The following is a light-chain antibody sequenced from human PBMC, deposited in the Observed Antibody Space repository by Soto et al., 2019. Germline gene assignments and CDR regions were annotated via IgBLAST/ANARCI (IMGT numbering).Light chain of an antibody. CDR1: QSISDY. CDR2: AAA. J-gene: IGKJ4*01. V-gene: IGKV1-39*01. CDR3: QYTYTILLT. Sequence: DIQMTQSPPSLSAFIGDRVTITCRASQSISDYVNWYRQQTGKGPTLLIYAAANLQSGDPSRFSGSLSETDFTLTIYRLQPEDFATYYWQYTYTILLTVGGGTKVGVK.